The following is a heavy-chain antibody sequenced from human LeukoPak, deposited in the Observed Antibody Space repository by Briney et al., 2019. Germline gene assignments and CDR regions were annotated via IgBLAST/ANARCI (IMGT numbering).Heavy chain of an antibody. CDR1: GGSISSYY. D-gene: IGHD5-24*01. CDR2: IYYSGST. J-gene: IGHJ4*02. V-gene: IGHV4-59*12. CDR3: ARGGEEMATITPFDY. Sequence: SETLSLTCTVSGGSISSYYWSWIRQPPGKGLEWIGYIYYSGSTNYNPSLKSRVTISVDTSKNQFSLKLSSVTAADTAVYYCARGGEEMATITPFDYWGQGTLVTVSS.